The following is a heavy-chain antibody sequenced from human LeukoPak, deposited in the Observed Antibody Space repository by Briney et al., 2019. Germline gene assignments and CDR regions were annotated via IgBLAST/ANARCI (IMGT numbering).Heavy chain of an antibody. V-gene: IGHV4-59*01. D-gene: IGHD6-13*01. CDR1: GGSISSYY. Sequence: SETLSLTCSVSGGSISSYYWSWIRQPPGKGMEWIGYIYYSGSTNYNPSLKSRVTISVDTSENQLSLKLSSVTAADTALYYCARAHTSSWYMDYWGQGTLVTVSS. CDR3: ARAHTSSWYMDY. CDR2: IYYSGST. J-gene: IGHJ4*02.